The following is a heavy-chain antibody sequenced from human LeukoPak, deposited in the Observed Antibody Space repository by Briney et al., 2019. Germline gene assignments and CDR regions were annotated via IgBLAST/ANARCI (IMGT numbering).Heavy chain of an antibody. D-gene: IGHD4-23*01. Sequence: GSLRLSCAASGFTFSSYAMSWVRQPPGKGLEWIGSIYYSGSTYYNPSLKSRVTISVDTSKNQFSLKLSSVTAADTAVYYCARRSNSIDNWFDPWGQGTLVTVSS. CDR1: GFTFSSYA. CDR3: ARRSNSIDNWFDP. CDR2: IYYSGST. J-gene: IGHJ5*02. V-gene: IGHV4-39*01.